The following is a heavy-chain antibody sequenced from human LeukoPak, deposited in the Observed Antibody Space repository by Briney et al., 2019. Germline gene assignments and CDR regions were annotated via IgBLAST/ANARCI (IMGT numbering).Heavy chain of an antibody. CDR2: IWYDGSNK. Sequence: AGGSLRLSCAASGFTFSSYSMNWVRQAPGKGLEWVAVIWYDGSNKYYADSVKGRFTISRDNSKNTLYLQMNSLRAEDTAVYYCAKGRVAVPAASVYWGQGTLVTVSS. D-gene: IGHD2-2*01. CDR3: AKGRVAVPAASVY. V-gene: IGHV3-33*06. CDR1: GFTFSSYS. J-gene: IGHJ4*02.